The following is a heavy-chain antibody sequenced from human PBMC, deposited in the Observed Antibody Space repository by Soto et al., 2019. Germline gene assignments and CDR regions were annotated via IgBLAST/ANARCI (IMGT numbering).Heavy chain of an antibody. CDR1: GYTFTGYY. CDR2: INPNSGGT. V-gene: IGHV1-2*04. J-gene: IGHJ5*02. Sequence: ASVKVSCKASGYTFTGYYMHWVRQAPGQGLEWMGWINPNSGGTNYAQKFQGWVTMTRDTSISTAYMELRSLRSDDTAVYYCARDSYDILTGYWFDPWGQGTLVTVSS. CDR3: ARDSYDILTGYWFDP. D-gene: IGHD3-9*01.